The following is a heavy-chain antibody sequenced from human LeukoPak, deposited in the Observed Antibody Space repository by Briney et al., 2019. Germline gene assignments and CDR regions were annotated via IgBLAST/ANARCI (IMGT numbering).Heavy chain of an antibody. J-gene: IGHJ4*02. CDR1: GFTFSSYA. V-gene: IGHV3-23*01. CDR2: ISGSGGST. CDR3: AKDLSQPQSSVRVY. D-gene: IGHD4-11*01. Sequence: GGSLRLSCAASGFTFSSYAMSWVRQAPGKGLEWVSAISGSGGSTYYANSVKGRFTITRDNSKNTLYLQINSLRAEDTAVHYCAKDLSQPQSSVRVYWGQGTLVTVSS.